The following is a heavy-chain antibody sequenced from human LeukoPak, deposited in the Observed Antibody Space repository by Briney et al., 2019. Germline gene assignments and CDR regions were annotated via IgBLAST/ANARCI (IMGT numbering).Heavy chain of an antibody. CDR1: GFTFSDSA. CDR3: AKCSGPYNSYCRNWFDP. J-gene: IGHJ5*02. D-gene: IGHD5-24*01. Sequence: GGSLRLSCAASGFTFSDSAMTWVRHIPGKGLDWVSAISRSGGATYYADSVKGRFTISRDNSKNTVYLQMNSLRVEDTAVYFCAKCSGPYNSYCRNWFDPWGQGTLVTVSS. CDR2: ISRSGGAT. V-gene: IGHV3-23*01.